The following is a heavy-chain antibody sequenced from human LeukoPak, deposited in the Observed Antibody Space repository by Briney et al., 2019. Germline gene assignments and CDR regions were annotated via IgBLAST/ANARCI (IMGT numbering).Heavy chain of an antibody. CDR1: GFPFSTYA. V-gene: IGHV3-33*01. CDR2: IWSDSNNK. D-gene: IGHD4-17*01. CDR3: ARDRLTTVTTFHFDY. Sequence: GRSLRLSCAASGFPFSTYAMHWVRQAPGKGLEWVAVIWSDSNNKYYADSVRGRFTISRDNSKNTLYLQMSSLRAEDTAMYYCARDRLTTVTTFHFDYWGQGTLVTVSS. J-gene: IGHJ4*02.